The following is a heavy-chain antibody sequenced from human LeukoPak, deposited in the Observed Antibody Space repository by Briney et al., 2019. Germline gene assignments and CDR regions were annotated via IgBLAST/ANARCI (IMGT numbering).Heavy chain of an antibody. J-gene: IGHJ4*02. CDR1: GGSISSDH. V-gene: IGHV4-59*08. CDR2: ISYRGNT. Sequence: PSETLSLTCTVSGGSISSDHWSWIRQPPGKGLEWIGCISYRGNTNYNPSLKSRVTISVDTSKNHFSLKLSSVTAADTAVYYCATVRGLGVITPYLDYWGQGTLVTVSS. D-gene: IGHD3-16*02. CDR3: ATVRGLGVITPYLDY.